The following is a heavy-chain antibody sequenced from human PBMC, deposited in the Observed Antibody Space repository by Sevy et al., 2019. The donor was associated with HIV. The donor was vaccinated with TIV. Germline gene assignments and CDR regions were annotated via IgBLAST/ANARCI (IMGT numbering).Heavy chain of an antibody. CDR1: GFTVSSNY. D-gene: IGHD3-22*01. CDR2: IYSGGST. V-gene: IGHV3-53*01. J-gene: IGHJ2*01. Sequence: GGSLRLSCAASGFTVSSNYMSWVRQAPGKGLEWVSVIYSGGSTYYADSVKGRFTISRDNSKNTLYLQMNSLRAEDTAVSYCARVADYYDSSGYSKINWYFDLWGRGTLVTVSS. CDR3: ARVADYYDSSGYSKINWYFDL.